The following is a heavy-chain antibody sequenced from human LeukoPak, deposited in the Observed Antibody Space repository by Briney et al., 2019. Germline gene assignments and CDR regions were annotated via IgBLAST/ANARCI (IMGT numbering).Heavy chain of an antibody. CDR1: GDSVSSNDAA. J-gene: IGHJ3*02. Sequence: SQTLSLTCAISGDSVSSNDAAWNWIRQSPSRGLEWLGRTFYRSKWYYDSAVSVKSRITINPDTSKNQFSLQLNSVTPEDTAVYYCARDESHTIFGVVIIVAFDIWGQGTMVTVSS. CDR3: ARDESHTIFGVVIIVAFDI. CDR2: TFYRSKWYY. V-gene: IGHV6-1*01. D-gene: IGHD3-3*01.